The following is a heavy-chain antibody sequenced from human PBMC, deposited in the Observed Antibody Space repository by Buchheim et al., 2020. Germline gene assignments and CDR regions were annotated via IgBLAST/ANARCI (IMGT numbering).Heavy chain of an antibody. J-gene: IGHJ4*02. V-gene: IGHV3-66*02. Sequence: EVQLVESGGGLVQPGGSLRLSCAASGFTVSGMYMSWVRQAPGKGLEWVSVIYSTGGTYYADSVKGRFTISRDNSRPTLYLQMNSLRAEGTAVYYCARDNSGPAYWGQGTL. D-gene: IGHD6-19*01. CDR3: ARDNSGPAY. CDR2: IYSTGGT. CDR1: GFTVSGMY.